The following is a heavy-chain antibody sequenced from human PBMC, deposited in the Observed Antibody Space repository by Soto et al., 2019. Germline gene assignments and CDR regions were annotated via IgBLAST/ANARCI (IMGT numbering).Heavy chain of an antibody. J-gene: IGHJ4*02. Sequence: WSLRLSCAASGFTFSSYGMHWVRQAPGKGLEWVAVIWYDGSNKYYADSVKGRFTISRDNSKNTLYLQMDSLRAEDTAVYYCPREGPYNGNYEAPDYYVDDGGQGTLVSVPS. V-gene: IGHV3-33*01. D-gene: IGHD1-7*01. CDR2: IWYDGSNK. CDR1: GFTFSSYG. CDR3: PREGPYNGNYEAPDYYVDD.